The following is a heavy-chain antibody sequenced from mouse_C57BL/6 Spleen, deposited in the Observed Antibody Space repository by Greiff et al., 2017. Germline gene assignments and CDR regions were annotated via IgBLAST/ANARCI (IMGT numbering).Heavy chain of an antibody. Sequence: EVKLMESEGGLVQPGRSMKLSCTASGFTFSDYYMAWVRQAPEKGLEWVANINYDGSSTYYPDSLKSRFIISSDTAKNILYRQMSSLKAEDTATYYCARDKRLDVWGTGTTVTVSS. CDR3: ARDKRLDV. CDR1: GFTFSDYY. V-gene: IGHV5-16*01. J-gene: IGHJ1*03. CDR2: INYDGSST.